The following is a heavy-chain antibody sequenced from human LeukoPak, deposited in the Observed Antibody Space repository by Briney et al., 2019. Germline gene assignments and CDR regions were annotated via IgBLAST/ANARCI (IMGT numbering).Heavy chain of an antibody. CDR3: ARETYYYGSGSHTPLDY. V-gene: IGHV4-4*07. Sequence: PSETLSLTCTVSGGSTSSYYWSWIRQPAGKGLEWIGRIYTSGSTNYNPSLKSRVTMSVDTSKNQFSLKLSSVTAADTAVYYCARETYYYGSGSHTPLDYWGQGTLVTVSS. CDR2: IYTSGST. D-gene: IGHD3-10*01. CDR1: GGSTSSYY. J-gene: IGHJ4*02.